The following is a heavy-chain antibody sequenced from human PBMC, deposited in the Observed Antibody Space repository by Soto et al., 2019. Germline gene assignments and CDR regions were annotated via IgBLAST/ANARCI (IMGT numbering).Heavy chain of an antibody. Sequence: QVQLVQSGAEVKKPGSSVKVSCKASGGTFSSYAITWVRQAPGQGLEWMGGILPIFGTANYAHKSQGRVTIAADESTSTAYMELSSLRSEDTAVYYCARDRGPSSGYYPYWFDPWCQGTLVTVSS. J-gene: IGHJ5*02. CDR3: ARDRGPSSGYYPYWFDP. CDR2: ILPIFGTA. V-gene: IGHV1-69*12. CDR1: GGTFSSYA. D-gene: IGHD3-22*01.